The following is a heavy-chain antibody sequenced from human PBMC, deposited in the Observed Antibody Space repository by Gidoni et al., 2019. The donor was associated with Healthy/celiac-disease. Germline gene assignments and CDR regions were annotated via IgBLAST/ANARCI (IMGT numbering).Heavy chain of an antibody. CDR3: ARDLVTMIGPNTETDY. Sequence: EVQLVESGGGLVKPGGSLRLSCAASGFTFRSYSMNWVRQAPGKGLEWVSSISSSSSYIYYADSVKGRFTISRDNAKNSLYLQMNSLRAEDTAVYYCARDLVTMIGPNTETDYWGQGTLVTVSS. J-gene: IGHJ4*02. CDR1: GFTFRSYS. V-gene: IGHV3-21*01. CDR2: ISSSSSYI. D-gene: IGHD3-22*01.